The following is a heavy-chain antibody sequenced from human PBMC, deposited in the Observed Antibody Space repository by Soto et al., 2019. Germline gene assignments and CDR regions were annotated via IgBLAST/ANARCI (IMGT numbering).Heavy chain of an antibody. J-gene: IGHJ4*02. CDR1: GFTFGDYA. D-gene: IGHD6-13*01. Sequence: EVQLVESGGGLVQPGRSLRLSCTASGFTFGDYAINWVRQAPGKGLEWVALIRNESYRETTEYAASVKGRFTISRDGSNGIAYLQMRSLKTEDSAVYYCSRAESPQIAYFSDYWGQGTLVTVSS. CDR3: SRAESPQIAYFSDY. V-gene: IGHV3-49*04. CDR2: IRNESYRETT.